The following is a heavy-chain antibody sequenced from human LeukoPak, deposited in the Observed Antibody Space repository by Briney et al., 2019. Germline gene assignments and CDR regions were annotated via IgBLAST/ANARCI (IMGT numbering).Heavy chain of an antibody. J-gene: IGHJ4*02. V-gene: IGHV3-48*01. D-gene: IGHD6-6*01. CDR3: ANTHCDSSPIVWNF. CDR1: EFTFSSYS. Sequence: GGSLRLSCAASEFTFSSYSMNWVRQAPGKGLEWVSYITNSGNFKSYADSVKGRFTISRDNTKNSLYLQMNGLRAEDTAVYYCANTHCDSSPIVWNFWGQGTLVTVSS. CDR2: ITNSGNFK.